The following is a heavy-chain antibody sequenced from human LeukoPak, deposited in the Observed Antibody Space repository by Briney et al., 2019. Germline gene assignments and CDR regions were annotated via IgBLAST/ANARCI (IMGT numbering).Heavy chain of an antibody. J-gene: IGHJ4*02. V-gene: IGHV3-11*04. CDR3: ARETPRRGETRDGYR. Sequence: GGSLRLSCAASGFTVSDYYMSWIRPAPGRGLEWVSYISSSGSTIYYADSVKGRFTITRDNAKNSQYLQMNSLRVEDTAVYYCARETPRRGETRDGYRWGQGTVVTVSS. CDR1: GFTVSDYY. CDR2: ISSSGSTI. D-gene: IGHD5-24*01.